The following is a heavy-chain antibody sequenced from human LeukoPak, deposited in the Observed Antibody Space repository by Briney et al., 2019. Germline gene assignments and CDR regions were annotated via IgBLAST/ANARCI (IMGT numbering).Heavy chain of an antibody. V-gene: IGHV1-69*05. D-gene: IGHD3-22*01. CDR2: IIPIFGTA. CDR1: GGTFSSYA. J-gene: IGHJ1*01. Sequence: GASVKVSCKASGGTFSSYAISWVRQAPGQGLEWMGRIIPIFGTANYAQKFQGRVTITTDESTSTAYMELSSLRSEDTAVYYCATDGSSGYFAEYFQHWGQGTLVTVSS. CDR3: ATDGSSGYFAEYFQH.